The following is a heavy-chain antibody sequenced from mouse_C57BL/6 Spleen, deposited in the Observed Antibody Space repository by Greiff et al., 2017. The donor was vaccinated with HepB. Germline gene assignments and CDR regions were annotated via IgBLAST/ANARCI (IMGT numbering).Heavy chain of an antibody. CDR3: ARAEITTVVGAMDY. V-gene: IGHV3-6*01. D-gene: IGHD1-1*01. CDR2: ISYDGSN. Sequence: EVQLQASGPGLVKPSQSLSLTCSVPGYSITSGYYWNWIRQFPGNNLEWMGYISYDGSNNYNPSLKNRISITRDTSKNQFFLKLNSVTTEDTATYYCARAEITTVVGAMDYWGQGTSVTVSS. CDR1: GYSITSGYY. J-gene: IGHJ4*01.